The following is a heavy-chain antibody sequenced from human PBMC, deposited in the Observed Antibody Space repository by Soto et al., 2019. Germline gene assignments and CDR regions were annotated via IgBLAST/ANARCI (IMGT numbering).Heavy chain of an antibody. Sequence: GGSLRLSCAASEFKFHDYAMHWVRQAPGKGLEWVSSISWNSDNIAYADSVKGRFTISRDNAKNSLYLQMNSLRAEDMALYYCAREQITAMVNDAFDIWAQGTTVTVSS. D-gene: IGHD5-18*01. V-gene: IGHV3-9*03. CDR3: AREQITAMVNDAFDI. CDR1: EFKFHDYA. J-gene: IGHJ3*02. CDR2: ISWNSDNI.